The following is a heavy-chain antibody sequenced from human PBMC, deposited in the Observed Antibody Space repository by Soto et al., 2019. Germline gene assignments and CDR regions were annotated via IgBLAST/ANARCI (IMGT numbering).Heavy chain of an antibody. CDR3: ARDWLRRDDILTPSWNFNL. J-gene: IGHJ2*01. CDR1: GFTFSNYE. Sequence: EVQLVESGGGLVQPGGSLRLSCAASGFTFSNYEFNWVRQPPGKGLEWVSYISSSGTNTYYADSVKGRFTISRDNAKKSLYLQINNLRPGDTAVYYCARDWLRRDDILTPSWNFNLWGQGTLVTAS. V-gene: IGHV3-48*03. CDR2: ISSSGTNT. D-gene: IGHD3-9*01.